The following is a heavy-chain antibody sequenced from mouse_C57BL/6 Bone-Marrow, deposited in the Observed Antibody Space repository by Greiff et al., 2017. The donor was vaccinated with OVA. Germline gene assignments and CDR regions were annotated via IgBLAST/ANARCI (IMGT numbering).Heavy chain of an antibody. V-gene: IGHV5-6*01. CDR3: TRHGDYCCFFDY. D-gene: IGHD2-13*01. CDR2: ISSGGSYT. J-gene: IGHJ2*01. Sequence: EVKLVESGGDLVKPGGSLKLSCAASGFTFSSYGMSWVRQTPDKRLEWVATISSGGSYTYYPDSVKGRFTISRDNDKNTLYLQMSILKSEDTSMYYCTRHGDYCCFFDYWGQGTTLTVSS. CDR1: GFTFSSYG.